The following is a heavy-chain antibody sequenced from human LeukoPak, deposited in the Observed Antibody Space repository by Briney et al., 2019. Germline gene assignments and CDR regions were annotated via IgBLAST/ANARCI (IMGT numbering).Heavy chain of an antibody. D-gene: IGHD1-26*01. V-gene: IGHV4-59*01. CDR1: GGSFSGYY. Sequence: SETLSLTCAVYGGSFSGYYWTWIRQPPGKGLEWIGYIYNSGNTNYNPSLKSRVLISVDTYNNQFSLKLSSVTAADAAVYYCARESSGSFFPHYYYGLDVWGQGTTVTV. CDR2: IYNSGNT. J-gene: IGHJ6*02. CDR3: ARESSGSFFPHYYYGLDV.